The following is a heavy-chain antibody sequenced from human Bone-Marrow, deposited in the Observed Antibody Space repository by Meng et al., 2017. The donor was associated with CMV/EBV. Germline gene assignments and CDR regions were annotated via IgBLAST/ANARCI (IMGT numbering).Heavy chain of an antibody. D-gene: IGHD1-26*01. CDR2: IIPIFGTA. CDR1: GGTFSSYA. Sequence: SVKVSCKASGGTFSSYAISWVRQAPGQGLEWMGGIIPIFGTANYAQKFQGRVTITTDESTSTAYMELSSLRSEDTAVYYCARAARGGATSAQYFQYWGQGTLVTVSS. V-gene: IGHV1-69*05. J-gene: IGHJ1*01. CDR3: ARAARGGATSAQYFQY.